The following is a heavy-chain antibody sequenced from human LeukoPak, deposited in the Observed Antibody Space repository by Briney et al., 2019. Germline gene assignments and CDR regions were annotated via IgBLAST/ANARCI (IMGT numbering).Heavy chain of an antibody. Sequence: SETLSLTCTVSGGSISSGSYYWSWIRQPAGKGLEWIGRIYTSGSTNYNPSLKSRVTISVDTSKNQFSLKLSSVTAADTAVYYCARDGKTSIAAMDVWGKGTTVTVSS. J-gene: IGHJ6*03. CDR2: IYTSGST. CDR1: GGSISSGSYY. D-gene: IGHD6-6*01. V-gene: IGHV4-61*02. CDR3: ARDGKTSIAAMDV.